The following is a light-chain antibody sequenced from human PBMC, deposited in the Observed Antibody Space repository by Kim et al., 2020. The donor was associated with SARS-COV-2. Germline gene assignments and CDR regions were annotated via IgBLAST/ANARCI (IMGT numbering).Light chain of an antibody. CDR3: ASHTTSSTYV. CDR1: CSDVGSYKS. V-gene: IGLV2-14*03. Sequence: GQAITISCTGTCSDVGSYKSVSWDQQHPGKAPKLIIYDVSGRASGVSNRFSGSQSGNTASLTISGLRAEDEADYYCASHTTSSTYVFGSGTKVTVL. J-gene: IGLJ1*01. CDR2: DVS.